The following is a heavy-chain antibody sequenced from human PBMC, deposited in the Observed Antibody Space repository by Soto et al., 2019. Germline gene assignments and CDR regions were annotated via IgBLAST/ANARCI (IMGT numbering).Heavy chain of an antibody. J-gene: IGHJ4*02. CDR2: IGAYNGNT. Sequence: QVQLVQSGAEVKKPGATVKVSCKASGYTFTSYGISWVRQAPGQGLEWMGWIGAYNGNTNYAQKLQGRVTMTTDTSTSTAYMELRSLRSDDTAVYYCASSLLVGYGLEGESDWGQGTLVTVSS. D-gene: IGHD5-18*01. CDR1: GYTFTSYG. V-gene: IGHV1-18*01. CDR3: ASSLLVGYGLEGESD.